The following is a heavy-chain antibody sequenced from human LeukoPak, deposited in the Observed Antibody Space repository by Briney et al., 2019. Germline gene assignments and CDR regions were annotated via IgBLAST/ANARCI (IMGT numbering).Heavy chain of an antibody. V-gene: IGHV4-4*02. CDR1: GGSISSSNW. Sequence: SETLSLTCAVSGGSISSSNWWSWVRQPPGKGLEWIGEIYHSGSTNYNPSLKSRVTISVDKSKNQFSLKLSSVTAADTAVYYCASYCGGDCFYLDYWGQGTLVTVSS. CDR2: IYHSGST. J-gene: IGHJ4*02. CDR3: ASYCGGDCFYLDY. D-gene: IGHD2-21*02.